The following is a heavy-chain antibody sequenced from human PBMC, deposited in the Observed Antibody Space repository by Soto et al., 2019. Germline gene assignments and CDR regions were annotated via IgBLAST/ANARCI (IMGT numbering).Heavy chain of an antibody. Sequence: ELQVLASGGGLVQPGGSLRLTCAASGFTLSEYGTSWVRQAPGKGLEWVSFVSGSEDSTYYTDSVKGRFTISRDSSKKAVCLQMNSLRAEDTSVYYCATSNYGERDWGQGALGTVSS. CDR2: VSGSEDST. J-gene: IGHJ4*02. CDR1: GFTLSEYG. V-gene: IGHV3-23*01. D-gene: IGHD3-10*01. CDR3: ATSNYGERD.